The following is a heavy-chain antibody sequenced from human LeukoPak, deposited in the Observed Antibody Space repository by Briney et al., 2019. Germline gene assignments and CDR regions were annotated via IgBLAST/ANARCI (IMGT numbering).Heavy chain of an antibody. J-gene: IGHJ4*02. D-gene: IGHD3-9*01. CDR3: ARAAYDMLTGYTSLTDY. CDR2: ITSSSSAI. Sequence: GGSLRLSCAASGFTFSSYSMNWVRLAPGKGLEWVSYITSSSSAIYYADSVKGRFTISRDNAKNSLYLQMNSLRAEDTAVYYCARAAYDMLTGYTSLTDYWGQGTLVTVSS. CDR1: GFTFSSYS. V-gene: IGHV3-48*01.